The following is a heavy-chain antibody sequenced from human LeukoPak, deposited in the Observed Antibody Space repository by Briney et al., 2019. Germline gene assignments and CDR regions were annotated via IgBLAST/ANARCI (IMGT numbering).Heavy chain of an antibody. CDR2: IYTSGST. CDR3: ASVPRGYSYGFFFY. V-gene: IGHV4-4*07. D-gene: IGHD5-18*01. J-gene: IGHJ4*02. Sequence: SETLSLTCTVSGGSISSYYWSWMRQPAGKGLEWIGRIYTSGSTNYNPSLKSRVTMSVDTSKNQFSLKLSSVTAADTAVYYCASVPRGYSYGFFFYWGQGTLVTVSS. CDR1: GGSISSYY.